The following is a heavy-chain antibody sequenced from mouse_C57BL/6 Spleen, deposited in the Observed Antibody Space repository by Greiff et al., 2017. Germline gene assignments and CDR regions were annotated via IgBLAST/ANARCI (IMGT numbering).Heavy chain of an antibody. CDR3: ASPYYYGSSSYAMDY. D-gene: IGHD1-1*01. Sequence: QVQLQQSGAELARPGASVKLSCKASGYTFTSYGISWVKQRPGQGLEWIGEIYPRSGNTYYNEKFKGKATLTADKSSSTAYMELRSLTSEDSAVYFCASPYYYGSSSYAMDYWGQGTSVTVSS. V-gene: IGHV1-81*01. CDR1: GYTFTSYG. CDR2: IYPRSGNT. J-gene: IGHJ4*01.